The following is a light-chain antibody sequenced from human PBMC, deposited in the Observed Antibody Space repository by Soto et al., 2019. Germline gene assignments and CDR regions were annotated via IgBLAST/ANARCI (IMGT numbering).Light chain of an antibody. Sequence: DIPLTQSPSFLSASVGDRVTITCRSSQGISSYLAWYQQKPGKAPKLLIYDAYTLQRGVPPRFSGSGSGTEFTLTISSLQPDDFATYYCQQLNSYPLTFGQGTKLEIK. J-gene: IGKJ2*01. V-gene: IGKV1-9*01. CDR1: QGISSY. CDR2: DAY. CDR3: QQLNSYPLT.